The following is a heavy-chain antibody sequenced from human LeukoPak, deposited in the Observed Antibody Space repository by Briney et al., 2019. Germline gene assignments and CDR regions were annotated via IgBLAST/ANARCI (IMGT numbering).Heavy chain of an antibody. D-gene: IGHD1-26*01. CDR2: ISWNSGSI. J-gene: IGHJ4*02. CDR1: GFTFDDYA. Sequence: GRSLRLSCVATGFTFDDYAMHWVRHSPGRGLEWVSGISWNSGSIDYADSVRGRFTISRDNANNSLYLQMNSLRPEDSALYYCAKGTGRYWTFFDDWGQGTLVTVSS. V-gene: IGHV3-9*01. CDR3: AKGTGRYWTFFDD.